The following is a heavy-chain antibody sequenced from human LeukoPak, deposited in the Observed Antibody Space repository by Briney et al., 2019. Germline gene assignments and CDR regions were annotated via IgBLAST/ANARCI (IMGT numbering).Heavy chain of an antibody. CDR1: GFTFTNYV. D-gene: IGHD3-22*01. CDR2: ISSNGGNT. J-gene: IGHJ1*01. Sequence: GGSLRLSCSASGFTFTNYVMYWVRQAPGKGLECVSGISSNGGNTYYADSVKGRFTISSDNSKNTLYLQMSSLRAEDTAVYYCVKDSYDNTGYEYFQHWGQGTLVTGSS. CDR3: VKDSYDNTGYEYFQH. V-gene: IGHV3-64D*08.